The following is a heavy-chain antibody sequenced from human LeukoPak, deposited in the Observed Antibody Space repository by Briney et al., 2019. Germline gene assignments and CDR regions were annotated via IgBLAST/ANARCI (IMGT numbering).Heavy chain of an antibody. J-gene: IGHJ4*02. D-gene: IGHD6-13*01. V-gene: IGHV4-39*01. CDR1: GGSISSSSYY. CDR2: VYYSGST. CDR3: ARRGVGIADSGKIDH. Sequence: SETLSLTCTVSGGSISSSSYYWGWIRQPPGKVLEWIGSVYYSGSTYYNPSLKSRVTISVDTSKNQFSLKLNSVTATDTAVYYCARRGVGIADSGKIDHWGQGTLVTVS.